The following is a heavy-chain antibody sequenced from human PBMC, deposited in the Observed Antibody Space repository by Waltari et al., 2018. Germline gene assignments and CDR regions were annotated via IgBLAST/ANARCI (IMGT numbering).Heavy chain of an antibody. V-gene: IGHV1-2*02. Sequence: HVQVVQSGAEVKRPGASLKVSCKASGYTFTGYYMHWVRQAPGQGLEWMGWINPNSGGTNYAQKFQGRGTMTMDTSISTAYMELSRLRSDDTAVYYCARGITGTTGDYFDYWGQGTLVTISS. J-gene: IGHJ4*02. CDR3: ARGITGTTGDYFDY. CDR2: INPNSGGT. CDR1: GYTFTGYY. D-gene: IGHD1-7*01.